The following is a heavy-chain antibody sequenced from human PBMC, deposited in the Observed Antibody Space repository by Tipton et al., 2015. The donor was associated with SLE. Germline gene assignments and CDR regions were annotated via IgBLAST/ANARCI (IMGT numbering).Heavy chain of an antibody. V-gene: IGHV3-9*01. CDR3: ANLWEVGY. J-gene: IGHJ4*02. Sequence: SLRLSCAASGFRFDEYAMYWVRQAPGKGLEWVSGLSWNSGDIGYADSVRDRFTISRDNANNSLDLQMNRLRAEDTAVYYCANLWEVGYWGQGTLVTVSS. CDR1: GFRFDEYA. CDR2: LSWNSGDI. D-gene: IGHD1-26*01.